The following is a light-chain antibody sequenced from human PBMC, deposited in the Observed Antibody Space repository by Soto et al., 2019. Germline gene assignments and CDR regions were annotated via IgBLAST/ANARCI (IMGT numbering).Light chain of an antibody. J-gene: IGKJ1*01. Sequence: DIQMTQSPSTLSASVGDRVTITCRASQSISAWLAWYQQKPGKAPKLLIYDASILESGFPSRFSGSGSGTEFSLTISSLQPDDFATYTCQQYSSYRTFGQGTKVEIK. CDR2: DAS. V-gene: IGKV1-5*01. CDR1: QSISAW. CDR3: QQYSSYRT.